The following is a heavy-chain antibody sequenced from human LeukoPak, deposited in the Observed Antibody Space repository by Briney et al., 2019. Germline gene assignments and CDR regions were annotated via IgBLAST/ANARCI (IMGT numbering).Heavy chain of an antibody. J-gene: IGHJ3*02. Sequence: RPSETLSLTCTVSGGSISSSGYYWGWIRQPPGKGLEWIGSIYYSGSTYYNPSLKSRVTFSVDTSKNQFSLKLSSVTAADTAVYCCARLLSSDWYKGAFDIWGQGTMVTVSS. V-gene: IGHV4-39*01. D-gene: IGHD6-19*01. CDR2: IYYSGST. CDR1: GGSISSSGYY. CDR3: ARLLSSDWYKGAFDI.